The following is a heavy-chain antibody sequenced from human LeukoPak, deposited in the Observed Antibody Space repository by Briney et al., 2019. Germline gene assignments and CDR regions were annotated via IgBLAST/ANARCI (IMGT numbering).Heavy chain of an antibody. J-gene: IGHJ5*02. CDR1: GFTFSSYS. D-gene: IGHD6-19*01. Sequence: KPGGSLRLSCAASGFTFSSYSMNWVRQAPGKGLEWVSSISSSSSYIYYAGSVKGRFTISRDNAKNSLYLQMNSLRAEDTAVYYCARAVAAPWGQGTLVTVSS. CDR2: ISSSSSYI. CDR3: ARAVAAP. V-gene: IGHV3-21*01.